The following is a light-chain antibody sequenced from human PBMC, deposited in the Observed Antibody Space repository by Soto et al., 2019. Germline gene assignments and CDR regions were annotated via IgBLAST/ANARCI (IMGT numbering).Light chain of an antibody. Sequence: IVWTHSPATLSLTPGERATLSCRASQSVSSYLAWYQQKPGQAPRLLIYDASNRATGIPARFSGSGSGTDFTLTISSLEPEDFAVYYCQQRSNWPWTFGQGTKVDI. J-gene: IGKJ1*01. CDR3: QQRSNWPWT. V-gene: IGKV3-11*01. CDR1: QSVSSY. CDR2: DAS.